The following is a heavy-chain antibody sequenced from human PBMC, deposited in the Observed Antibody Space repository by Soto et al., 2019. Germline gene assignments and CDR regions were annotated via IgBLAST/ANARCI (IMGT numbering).Heavy chain of an antibody. CDR3: AREKYNWNDGGRPY. J-gene: IGHJ4*01. CDR2: IIPILGIA. CDR1: GGTFSSYT. Sequence: QVQLVQSGAEVKKPGSSVKVSCKASGGTFSSYTISWVRQAPGQGLEWMGRIIPILGIANYAQKFQGRVTMSADKSTSTAYMEQSSLRSEDTGVYYCAREKYNWNDGGRPYWGHGTLVTVSS. D-gene: IGHD1-1*01. V-gene: IGHV1-69*08.